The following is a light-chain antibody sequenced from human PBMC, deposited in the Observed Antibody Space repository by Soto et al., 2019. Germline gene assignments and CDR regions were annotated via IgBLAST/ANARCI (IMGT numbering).Light chain of an antibody. CDR1: QGISSY. CDR2: AAS. Sequence: AIRMTQSPSSFSASTGDRVTITCRASQGISSYLAWYQQKPEKAPKLLIYAASTLQSGVPSRFSGSGSGTDLTITISCLQSEDFETYYGQQYYSYPWTFGQGTKVDIK. J-gene: IGKJ1*01. V-gene: IGKV1-8*01. CDR3: QQYYSYPWT.